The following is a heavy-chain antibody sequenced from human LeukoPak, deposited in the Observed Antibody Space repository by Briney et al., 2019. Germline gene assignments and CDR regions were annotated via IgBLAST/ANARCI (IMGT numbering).Heavy chain of an antibody. Sequence: GGSLRLSCAASGFTFSSYAMSSGRQAPKKGLEWVSVISSIGGSTNYADSVKGRVTISRDNSKNTLYLQMNSLRAEDTAVYYCAKNYGSGSSVKYYYYMDVWGKGTTVTVSS. CDR3: AKNYGSGSSVKYYYYMDV. D-gene: IGHD3-10*01. CDR2: ISSIGGST. CDR1: GFTFSSYA. V-gene: IGHV3-23*01. J-gene: IGHJ6*03.